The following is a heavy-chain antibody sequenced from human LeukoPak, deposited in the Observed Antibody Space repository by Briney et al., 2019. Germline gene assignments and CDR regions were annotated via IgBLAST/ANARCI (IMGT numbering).Heavy chain of an antibody. CDR2: ISSSGSTI. CDR1: GFTFSSYE. D-gene: IGHD3-10*01. Sequence: PRGSLRLSCAASGFTFSSYEMNWVRQAPGKGLEWVSYISSSGSTIYYADSVKGRFTISRDNAKNSLYLQMNSLRGEDTAVYYCERVTEGINMVRGVIGDFDMWGRGTMVSVS. CDR3: ERVTEGINMVRGVIGDFDM. V-gene: IGHV3-48*03. J-gene: IGHJ3*02.